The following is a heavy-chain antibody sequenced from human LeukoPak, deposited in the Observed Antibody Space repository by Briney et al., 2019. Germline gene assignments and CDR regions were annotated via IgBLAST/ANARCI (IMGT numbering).Heavy chain of an antibody. CDR1: GFTFSDYY. V-gene: IGHV3-7*01. Sequence: GGSLRLSCAASGFTFSDYYMSWVRQAPGKGLEWVANIKKDGSEQNYVDSVEGRFTISRDNAKNSLYLQMNSLRAEDTAFYYCASGYGAWGQGTLVIVSS. CDR2: IKKDGSEQ. CDR3: ASGYGA. J-gene: IGHJ5*02. D-gene: IGHD4-17*01.